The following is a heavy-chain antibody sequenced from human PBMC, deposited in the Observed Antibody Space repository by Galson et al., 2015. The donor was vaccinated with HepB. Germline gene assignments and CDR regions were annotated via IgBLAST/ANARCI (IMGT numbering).Heavy chain of an antibody. CDR2: ISYDGSNK. Sequence: SLRLSCAASGFTFSSYGMHWVRQAPGKGLEWVAVISYDGSNKYYADSVKGRFTISRDNSKNTLYLQMNSLRAEDTAVYYCATAGVAGTIWYFDLWGRGTLVTVSS. D-gene: IGHD6-19*01. V-gene: IGHV3-30*03. J-gene: IGHJ2*01. CDR1: GFTFSSYG. CDR3: ATAGVAGTIWYFDL.